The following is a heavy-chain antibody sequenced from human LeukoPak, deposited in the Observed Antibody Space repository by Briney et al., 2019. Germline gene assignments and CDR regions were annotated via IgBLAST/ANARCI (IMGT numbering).Heavy chain of an antibody. CDR2: IYYSGST. J-gene: IGHJ5*02. V-gene: IGHV4-59*08. CDR3: ARHRSWFDL. CDR1: VGSLSSYS. Sequence: SKPRSLTCMAPVGSLSSYSWSWIRNPPGKGLEWIGYIYYSGSTNYNPSLKSRVTISVDTSKNQFSLKLSSVTAADTAVYYCARHRSWFDLWGQGTLVTVSS.